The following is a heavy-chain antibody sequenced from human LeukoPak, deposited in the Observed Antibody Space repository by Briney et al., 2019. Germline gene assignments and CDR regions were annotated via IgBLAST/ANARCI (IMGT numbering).Heavy chain of an antibody. J-gene: IGHJ4*02. Sequence: GGSLRLSCAASGFTFSSYWMSWVRQAPGKGLEWVANIKQDGGEKYYVDSVKGRFTISRDNAKNSLYLQMNSLRAEDTAVYYCAKDLPLTPIVVVPAATFDYWGQGTLVTVSS. D-gene: IGHD2-2*01. CDR2: IKQDGGEK. V-gene: IGHV3-7*03. CDR1: GFTFSSYW. CDR3: AKDLPLTPIVVVPAATFDY.